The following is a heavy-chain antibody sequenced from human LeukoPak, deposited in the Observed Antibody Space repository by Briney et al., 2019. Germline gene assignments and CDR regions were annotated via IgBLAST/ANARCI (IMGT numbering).Heavy chain of an antibody. CDR2: INPNSGGT. V-gene: IGHV1-2*02. CDR1: GYTFTGYY. CDR3: AREGSGSYPPADY. Sequence: GASVKVSCKASGYTFTGYYMHWVRQAPGQGLEWMGWINPNSGGTNYAQKFQGRVSMTRDTSISTAYMELSRLRSDDTAVYYCAREGSGSYPPADYWGQGTLVTVSS. D-gene: IGHD1-26*01. J-gene: IGHJ4*02.